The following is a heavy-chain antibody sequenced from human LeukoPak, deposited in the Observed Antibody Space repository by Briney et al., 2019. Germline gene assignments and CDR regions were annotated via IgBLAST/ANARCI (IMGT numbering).Heavy chain of an antibody. Sequence: GASVRVSCKASGYTFTSYAMNWVRQAPGQGLEWMGWINTNTGNPTYAQGFTGRFVFSLDTSVSTAYLQISSLKAEDTAVYYCAREGLLWFGEPGPNWFDPWGQGTLVTVSS. CDR1: GYTFTSYA. CDR3: AREGLLWFGEPGPNWFDP. CDR2: INTNTGNP. J-gene: IGHJ5*02. V-gene: IGHV7-4-1*02. D-gene: IGHD3-10*01.